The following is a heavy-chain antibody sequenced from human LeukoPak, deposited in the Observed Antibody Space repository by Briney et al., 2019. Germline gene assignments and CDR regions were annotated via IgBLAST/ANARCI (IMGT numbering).Heavy chain of an antibody. V-gene: IGHV1-2*02. CDR1: GYTFTGYY. J-gene: IGHJ3*02. Sequence: ASVKVSCKASGYTFTGYYMHWVRQAPGQGLEWMGWINPNSGGTNYVQKFQGRVTMTRDTSISTAYMELSRLRSDDTAVYYCASGVKSTGAFDIWGQGTMVTVSS. CDR3: ASGVKSTGAFDI. D-gene: IGHD3-10*01. CDR2: INPNSGGT.